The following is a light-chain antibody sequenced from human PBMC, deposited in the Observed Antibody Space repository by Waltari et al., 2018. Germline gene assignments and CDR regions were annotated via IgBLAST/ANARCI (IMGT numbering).Light chain of an antibody. CDR3: SSFTTASTLV. Sequence: QSALTQPASMSGSPGQSITISCTGTSSDIGAYSYVAWYQQYPDKAPKLIIYEVNKRPSGVPNRFSGSKSGNTASLTISGLRAEDEADYYCSSFTTASTLVFGGGTKLTVL. V-gene: IGLV2-14*01. CDR2: EVN. J-gene: IGLJ2*01. CDR1: SSDIGAYSY.